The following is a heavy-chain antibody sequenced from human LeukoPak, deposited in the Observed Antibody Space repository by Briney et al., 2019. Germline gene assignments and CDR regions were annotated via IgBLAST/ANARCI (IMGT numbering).Heavy chain of an antibody. V-gene: IGHV1-18*01. D-gene: IGHD3-22*01. J-gene: IGHJ4*02. CDR3: ARDRDYYDSSSGY. Sequence: SVKVSCKASGYTFTTYGISWVRQAPGQGLEWMGWISAYNGNTNYAQKLQGRVTMTTDTSTSTVYMELSSLRSEDTAVYYCARDRDYYDSSSGYWGQGTLVTVSS. CDR1: GYTFTTYG. CDR2: ISAYNGNT.